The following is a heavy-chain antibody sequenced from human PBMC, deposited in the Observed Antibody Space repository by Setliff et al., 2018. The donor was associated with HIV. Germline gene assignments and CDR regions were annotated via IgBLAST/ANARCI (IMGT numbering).Heavy chain of an antibody. CDR2: TSYDGTYR. V-gene: IGHV3-30*03. D-gene: IGHD3-22*01. CDR1: GFTFRNYG. J-gene: IGHJ4*02. Sequence: AGGSLRLSCTASGFTFRNYGMNWVRQAPGKGPKWVAITSYDGTYRHYADSVRGRFTISRDNSRNTVYLDMNSLTAEDTAVYYCVRGGYYYDNTVFYGHWGQGTLVTVSS. CDR3: VRGGYYYDNTVFYGH.